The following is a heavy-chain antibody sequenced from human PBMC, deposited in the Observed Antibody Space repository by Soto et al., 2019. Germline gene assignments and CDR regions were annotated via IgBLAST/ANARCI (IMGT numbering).Heavy chain of an antibody. Sequence: QVQVVQSGAEVKKPESSVKVSCKPSGGTFNTYTVNWVQLAPGHGLEWMGRFIPILDMANYAQKFQDRVTITADRSTFPAYMELNSLTSDDTAVYYCAITYCRDNSCPRGFDSWGPGTRVTVSS. CDR3: AITYCRDNSCPRGFDS. D-gene: IGHD2-21*01. CDR2: FIPILDMA. V-gene: IGHV1-69*02. CDR1: GGTFNTYT. J-gene: IGHJ4*02.